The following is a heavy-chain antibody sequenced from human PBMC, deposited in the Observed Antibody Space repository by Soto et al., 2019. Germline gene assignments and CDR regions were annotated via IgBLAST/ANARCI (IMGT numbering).Heavy chain of an antibody. D-gene: IGHD3-10*01. V-gene: IGHV1-18*04. J-gene: IGHJ3*02. Sequence: PSVKVSCKASGYTFTSYGISWVRQAPGQGLEWMGWISAYNGNTNYAQKLQGRVTMTTDTSTSTAYMELRSLRSDDTAVYYCAREPNPLWFGEGDDFDIWGQGTMVTVSS. CDR3: AREPNPLWFGEGDDFDI. CDR1: GYTFTSYG. CDR2: ISAYNGNT.